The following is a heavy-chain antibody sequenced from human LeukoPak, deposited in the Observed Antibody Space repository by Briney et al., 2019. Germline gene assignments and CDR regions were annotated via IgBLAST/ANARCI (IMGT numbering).Heavy chain of an antibody. J-gene: IGHJ4*02. CDR3: ARARAPAGRGRVQFDY. V-gene: IGHV4-34*01. D-gene: IGHD6-13*01. Sequence: SETLSLTCAVYGGSFSGYYWSWIRQPPGKGLEWIGEINHSGSTNYNPSLKSRVTISVDTSKNQFSLKLSSVTAADTAVYYCARARAPAGRGRVQFDYSGQGTLVTVSS. CDR2: INHSGST. CDR1: GGSFSGYY.